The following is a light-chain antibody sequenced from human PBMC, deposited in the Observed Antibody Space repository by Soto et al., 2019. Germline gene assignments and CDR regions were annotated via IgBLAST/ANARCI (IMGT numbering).Light chain of an antibody. J-gene: IGLJ3*02. CDR1: SSDIGGHNY. CDR2: EVS. CDR3: SSYTSTSLWV. V-gene: IGLV2-14*01. Sequence: QSALTQPASVSGSPGQSVTISCTGTSSDIGGHNYVSWYQHHPGKAPKLMIYEVSNRPSGVSNRFSGSKSGSTASLTISGLQAEDEGNYYCSSYTSTSLWVFGGGTKLTVL.